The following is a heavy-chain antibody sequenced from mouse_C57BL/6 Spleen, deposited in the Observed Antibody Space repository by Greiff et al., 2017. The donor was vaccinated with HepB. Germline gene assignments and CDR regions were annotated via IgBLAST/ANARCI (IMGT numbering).Heavy chain of an antibody. CDR2: IDPSDSYT. J-gene: IGHJ2*01. V-gene: IGHV1-69*01. CDR1: GYTFTSYW. Sequence: VQLQQPGAELVMPGASVKLSCKASGYTFTSYWMHWVKQRPGQGLEWIGEIDPSDSYTNYNQKFKGKSTLTVDKSSSTAYMQLSSLTSEDSAVYYCARGDSSGYSRDYWGQGTTLTVSS. D-gene: IGHD3-2*02. CDR3: ARGDSSGYSRDY.